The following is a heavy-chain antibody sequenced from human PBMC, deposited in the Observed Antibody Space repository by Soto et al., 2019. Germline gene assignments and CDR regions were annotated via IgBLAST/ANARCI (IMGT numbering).Heavy chain of an antibody. CDR1: GYTFSGYY. V-gene: IGHV1-2*02. CDR3: ARSLTEGYCTITGCYTRPLYGMDV. CDR2: ISPNSGVT. Sequence: GPSVDVSCKASGYTFSGYYIHWLRQAPGQGLELMGWISPNSGVTNYAQKFRGRVTVTRDTPTSTAYMELSRLTSDDTAVYYCARSLTEGYCTITGCYTRPLYGMDVWGQGTTVTVAS. J-gene: IGHJ6*02. D-gene: IGHD2-2*02.